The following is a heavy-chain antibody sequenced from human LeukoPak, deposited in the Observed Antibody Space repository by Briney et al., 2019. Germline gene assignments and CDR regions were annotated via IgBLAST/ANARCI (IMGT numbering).Heavy chain of an antibody. J-gene: IGHJ3*02. Sequence: GGSLRLSCAASGFTFSGYAMSWVRQAPGKGLEWVSAISGSGDSTYYADSVKGRFTISRDNSKNTLYLQMNSLRAEDTAVYYCAIDLLITFGGVIVAQNDAFDIWGQGTMVTISS. CDR3: AIDLLITFGGVIVAQNDAFDI. CDR1: GFTFSGYA. D-gene: IGHD3-16*02. V-gene: IGHV3-23*01. CDR2: ISGSGDST.